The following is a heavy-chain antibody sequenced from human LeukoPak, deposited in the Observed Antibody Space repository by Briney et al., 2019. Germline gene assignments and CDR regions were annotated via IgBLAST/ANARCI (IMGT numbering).Heavy chain of an antibody. CDR2: IYYSGST. CDR1: GGSISSSSYY. Sequence: SETLSLTCTVSGGSISSSSYYWGWIRQPPGKGLEWIGSIYYSGSTYCNPSLKSRVTISVDTSKNQFSLKLSSVTAADTAVYYCARLGSGSYYGDAFDIWGQGTMVTVSS. J-gene: IGHJ3*02. CDR3: ARLGSGSYYGDAFDI. V-gene: IGHV4-39*01. D-gene: IGHD1-26*01.